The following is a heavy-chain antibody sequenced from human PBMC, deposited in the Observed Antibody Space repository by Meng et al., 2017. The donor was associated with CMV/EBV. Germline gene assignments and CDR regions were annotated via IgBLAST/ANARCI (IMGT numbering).Heavy chain of an antibody. D-gene: IGHD2-2*01. J-gene: IGHJ5*02. CDR2: INPNSGGT. CDR1: GYTFTGYY. V-gene: IGHV1-2*02. CDR3: ARDHGGVVPANWFDP. Sequence: ASVKVSCKASGYTFTGYYMHWVRQAPGQGLEWMGWINPNSGGTNYAQKFQGRVTMTRDTSISTAYMELSRLRSDDTAVYYCARDHGGVVPANWFDPWGQGTLVTVSS.